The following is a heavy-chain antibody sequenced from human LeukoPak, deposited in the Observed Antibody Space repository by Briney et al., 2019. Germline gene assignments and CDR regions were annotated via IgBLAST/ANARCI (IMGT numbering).Heavy chain of an antibody. J-gene: IGHJ3*02. D-gene: IGHD2-2*01. V-gene: IGHV3-33*01. CDR2: IWYDGSNK. Sequence: PGGSLRLSCAASGFTFSSYGMHWVRQAPGKGLEWVAVIWYDGSNKYYADSVKGRFTISRDNSKNTLYLQMNSLRAEDTAVYYCAREAFVYCSSTSCYPYAFDIWGQGKMVTVSS. CDR1: GFTFSSYG. CDR3: AREAFVYCSSTSCYPYAFDI.